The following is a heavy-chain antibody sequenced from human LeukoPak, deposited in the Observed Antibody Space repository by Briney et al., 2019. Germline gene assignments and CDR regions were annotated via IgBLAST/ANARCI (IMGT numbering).Heavy chain of an antibody. CDR1: GGTFISYA. J-gene: IGHJ5*02. V-gene: IGHV1-69*13. CDR2: IIPIFGTA. CDR3: ARDKTNVVVTALGWFDP. D-gene: IGHD2-21*02. Sequence: GASVKVSCKASGGTFISYAISWVRQAPGQGLEWMGGIIPIFGTANYAQKFQGRVTITADESMSTAYMELSSLRSEDTAVYYCARDKTNVVVTALGWFDPWGQGTLVTVSS.